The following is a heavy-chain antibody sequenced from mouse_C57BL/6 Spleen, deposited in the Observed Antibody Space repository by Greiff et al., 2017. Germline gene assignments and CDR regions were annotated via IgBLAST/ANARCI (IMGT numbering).Heavy chain of an antibody. D-gene: IGHD1-1*01. J-gene: IGHJ1*03. CDR2: IYPGNSDT. CDR1: GYTFTSYW. Sequence: VQLQQSGTVLARPGASVEMSCKTSGYTFTSYWMHWVKQRPGQGLEWIGAIYPGNSDTSYNQKFKGKAKLTAVTSASTAYMELSSLTNEDSAVYYCTSSVVHWYFDVWGTGTTVTVSS. V-gene: IGHV1-5*01. CDR3: TSSVVHWYFDV.